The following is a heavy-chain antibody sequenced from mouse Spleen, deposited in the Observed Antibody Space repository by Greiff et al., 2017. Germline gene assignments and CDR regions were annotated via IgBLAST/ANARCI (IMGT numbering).Heavy chain of an antibody. CDR2: ISSGGGST. Sequence: EVKLVESGGGLVKPGGSLKLSCAASGFAFSSYDMSWVRQTPEKRLEWVAYISSGGGSTYYPDTVKGRFTISRDNAKNTLYLQMSSLKSEDTAMYYCARSTVVAWYFDVWGAGTTVTVSS. J-gene: IGHJ1*01. CDR3: ARSTVVAWYFDV. D-gene: IGHD1-1*01. V-gene: IGHV5-12-1*01. CDR1: GFAFSSYD.